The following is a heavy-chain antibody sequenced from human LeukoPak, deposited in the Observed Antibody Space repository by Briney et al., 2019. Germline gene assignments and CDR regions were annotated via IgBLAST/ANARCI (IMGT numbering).Heavy chain of an antibody. D-gene: IGHD5-18*01. CDR1: GFTFDDYA. CDR3: AKDIDSSPPYYGMDV. Sequence: PGGSLRLSCAASGFTFDDYAMHWVRQAPGKGLEWVSGISWNSGSIGYADSVKGRFTISRDNAKNSLYLQMNSLRAEDTALYYCAKDIDSSPPYYGMDVWGQGTTVTVSS. J-gene: IGHJ6*02. CDR2: ISWNSGSI. V-gene: IGHV3-9*01.